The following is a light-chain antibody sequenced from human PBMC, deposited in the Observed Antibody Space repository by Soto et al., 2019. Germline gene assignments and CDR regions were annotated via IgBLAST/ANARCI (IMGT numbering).Light chain of an antibody. CDR1: QSVSRN. CDR3: QQYNNWPPLT. Sequence: EIVMTQSPATLSVSPGERATLSCRASQSVSRNLAWYQQKPGQDPRLLIYGASTRATGIPARFSGSGSGTEFTLTISILQSEDFAVYYCQQYNNWPPLTFGGGTKVEIK. V-gene: IGKV3-15*01. J-gene: IGKJ4*01. CDR2: GAS.